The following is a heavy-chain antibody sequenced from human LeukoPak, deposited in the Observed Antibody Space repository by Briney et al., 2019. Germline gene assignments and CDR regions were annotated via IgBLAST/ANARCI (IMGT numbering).Heavy chain of an antibody. D-gene: IGHD5-24*01. V-gene: IGHV4-30-2*01. CDR3: ARARGWLQHHIDY. CDR2: IYHSGST. CDR1: GVSISSGGYS. Sequence: SETLSLTCAVSGVSISSGGYSWSWTRQPPGKGLEWIGYIYHSGSTNYNPSLKSRVTISVDTSKNQFSLKLSSVTAADTAVYYCARARGWLQHHIDYWGQGTLVTVSS. J-gene: IGHJ4*02.